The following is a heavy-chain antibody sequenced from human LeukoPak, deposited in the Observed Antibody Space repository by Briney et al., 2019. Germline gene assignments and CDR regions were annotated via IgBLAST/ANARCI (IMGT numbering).Heavy chain of an antibody. V-gene: IGHV1-69*13. CDR1: GGTFSSYA. J-gene: IGHJ6*02. Sequence: GASVKVSCKASGGTFSSYAISWVRQAPGQGLEWMGGIIPIFGTANYAQKFQGRVTITADESTSTAYMELSSLRSEDTAVYYCARVPMSYYYYGMDVWGQGTTVTVSS. CDR2: IIPIFGTA. CDR3: ARVPMSYYYYGMDV.